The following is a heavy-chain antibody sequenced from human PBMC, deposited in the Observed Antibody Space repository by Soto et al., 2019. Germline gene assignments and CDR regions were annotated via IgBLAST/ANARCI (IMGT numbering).Heavy chain of an antibody. CDR2: IVPIFETS. J-gene: IGHJ4*02. D-gene: IGHD5-18*01. CDR3: VRVVAIPGYPDN. Sequence: QVQLVQSGAEVRQPASSVKVSCKTSGGTFSSYAISWVRQAPGQGLEWMGGIVPIFETSTYAQKFQGRVTITADESTRTVYMELSSLRYDDADVYYCVRVVAIPGYPDNWGQGTLVTVSS. V-gene: IGHV1-69*12. CDR1: GGTFSSYA.